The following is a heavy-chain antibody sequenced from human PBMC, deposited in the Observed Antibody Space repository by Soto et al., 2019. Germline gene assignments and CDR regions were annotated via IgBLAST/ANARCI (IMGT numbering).Heavy chain of an antibody. J-gene: IGHJ1*01. V-gene: IGHV1-69*13. CDR1: GGSFSSFG. CDR3: ARAGSGYNV. Sequence: SVKVSCKASGGSFSSFGISWVRQAPGQGLEWMGGIIPVFGRPNYAQRFRGRLTITADESTNTVYLELIDLRSEDTAVYYCARAGSGYNVWGHGTQVTVSS. D-gene: IGHD5-12*01. CDR2: IIPVFGRP.